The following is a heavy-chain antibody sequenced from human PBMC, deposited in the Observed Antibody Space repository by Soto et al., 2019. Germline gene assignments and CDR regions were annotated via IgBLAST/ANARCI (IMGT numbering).Heavy chain of an antibody. D-gene: IGHD6-19*01. J-gene: IGHJ4*02. Sequence: QLQLQESGPGLVKPSETLSLTCTVSGGSISSSSYYWGWIRQPPGKGLEWIGSIYYSGSTYYNPSLKSRVTISVDTSKNQFSLKLSSVTAADTAVYYCARLRVLGTVATDYWGQGTLVTVSS. CDR2: IYYSGST. V-gene: IGHV4-39*01. CDR3: ARLRVLGTVATDY. CDR1: GGSISSSSYY.